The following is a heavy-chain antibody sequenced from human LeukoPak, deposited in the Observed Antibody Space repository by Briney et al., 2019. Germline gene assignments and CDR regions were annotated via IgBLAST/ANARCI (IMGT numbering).Heavy chain of an antibody. J-gene: IGHJ6*03. D-gene: IGHD1-26*01. CDR2: IYTGDCDT. Sequence: GESLKISCKGSGYSFTSYWIGWVRQLPGKGLEWMGIIYTGDCDTRYSPSFQGQVTISADKSINTAYLQWSSLKASDTAMYYCARTAEWELLPRHYYYYYYMDVWGKGTTVTVSS. CDR3: ARTAEWELLPRHYYYYYYMDV. V-gene: IGHV5-51*01. CDR1: GYSFTSYW.